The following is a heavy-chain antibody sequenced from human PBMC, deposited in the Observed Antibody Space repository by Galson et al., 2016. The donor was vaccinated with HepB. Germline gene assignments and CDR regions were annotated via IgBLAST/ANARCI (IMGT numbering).Heavy chain of an antibody. J-gene: IGHJ6*02. CDR2: INPISGTT. D-gene: IGHD3-9*01. CDR1: GGTFSKCP. V-gene: IGHV1-69*06. Sequence: SVKVSCKASGGTFSKCPVAWVRQAPGQGLEWMGGINPISGTTKYARKFQGRVTITAEKSTSTAYMEVNNLGSEDTAVYFCARGRYETWTGYSKVVYDDMDVLGQGTTVTVSS. CDR3: ARGRYETWTGYSKVVYDDMDV.